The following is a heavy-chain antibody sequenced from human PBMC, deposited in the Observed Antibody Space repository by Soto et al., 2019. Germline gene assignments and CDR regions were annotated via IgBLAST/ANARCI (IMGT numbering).Heavy chain of an antibody. CDR3: AKDGTFRLGELSFKYFDY. CDR2: ISGSGGST. V-gene: IGHV3-23*01. D-gene: IGHD3-16*02. CDR1: GFTFSSYA. Sequence: GGSLRLSCAASGFTFSSYAMSWVRQAPGKGLEWVSAISGSGGSTYYADSVKGRFTISRANSKNTLYLQMNSLRAEDTAVYYCAKDGTFRLGELSFKYFDYGGQGTLVTVSS. J-gene: IGHJ4*02.